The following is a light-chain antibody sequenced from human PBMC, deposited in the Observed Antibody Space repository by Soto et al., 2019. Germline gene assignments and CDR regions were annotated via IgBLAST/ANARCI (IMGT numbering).Light chain of an antibody. CDR1: QGISSY. CDR2: AAS. V-gene: IGKV1-8*01. J-gene: IGKJ5*01. Sequence: AIRMTQSPSSLSASTGDRVTITCRASQGISSYLASYQQKPGKAPKLLIYAASTLQSGVQSRFSGSGSGTDFTLTISCLQSEDFATYYCQQYYSYPPITFGQGTRLEIK. CDR3: QQYYSYPPIT.